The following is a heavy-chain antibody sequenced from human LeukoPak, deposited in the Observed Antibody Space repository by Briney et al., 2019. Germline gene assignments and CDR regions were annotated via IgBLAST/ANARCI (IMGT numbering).Heavy chain of an antibody. D-gene: IGHD3-22*01. V-gene: IGHV1-18*04. CDR1: GYTFTGYN. Sequence: ASVKVSCKASGYTFTGYNMHWVRQAPGQGLEWMGWISAYNGNTNYAQKLQGRVTMTTDTSTSTAYMELRSLRSDDTAVYYCARLGGFYDSSGYDNWFDPWGQGTLVTVSS. CDR2: ISAYNGNT. CDR3: ARLGGFYDSSGYDNWFDP. J-gene: IGHJ5*02.